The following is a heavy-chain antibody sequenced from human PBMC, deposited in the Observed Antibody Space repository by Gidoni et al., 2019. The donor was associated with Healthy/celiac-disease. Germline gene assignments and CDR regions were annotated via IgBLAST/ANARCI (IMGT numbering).Heavy chain of an antibody. Sequence: SGFTFSSYAMSWVRQAPGKGLEWVSAISGSGGSTYYADSVKGRFTISRDNSKNTLYLQRNSLRAEDTAVYYCAKDLDDYVWGSCRHFDYWGQGTLVTVSS. D-gene: IGHD3-16*02. CDR1: GFTFSSYA. CDR2: ISGSGGST. V-gene: IGHV3-23*01. CDR3: AKDLDDYVWGSCRHFDY. J-gene: IGHJ4*02.